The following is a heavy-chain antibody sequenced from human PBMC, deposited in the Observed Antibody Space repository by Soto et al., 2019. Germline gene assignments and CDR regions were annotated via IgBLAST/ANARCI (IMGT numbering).Heavy chain of an antibody. Sequence: PSETMYLTRAAYGGLLSESYWTWIRQPPGKGLEWIGEINHVGGTNYNPSLKSRVTMSVDTSQNQFSLRLISVTAADTAMYFCVRIRYQLPSSVLWLDPWGQGTPVTVS. CDR1: GGLLSESY. D-gene: IGHD3-16*01. J-gene: IGHJ5*02. CDR3: VRIRYQLPSSVLWLDP. CDR2: INHVGGT. V-gene: IGHV4-34*01.